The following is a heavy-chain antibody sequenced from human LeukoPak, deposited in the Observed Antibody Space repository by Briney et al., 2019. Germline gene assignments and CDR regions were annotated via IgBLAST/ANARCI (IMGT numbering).Heavy chain of an antibody. Sequence: GGSLRLSCAASGFTFSSYAMSWVRQAPGKGLEWVSAISGSGGSTYYADSVKGRFTISRDNSKNTLYLQMNSLRAEDTAVYYCAKDGYRVTIFGVTPPPGFDYWGQGTLVTVPS. CDR2: ISGSGGST. CDR1: GFTFSSYA. CDR3: AKDGYRVTIFGVTPPPGFDY. V-gene: IGHV3-23*01. D-gene: IGHD3-3*01. J-gene: IGHJ4*02.